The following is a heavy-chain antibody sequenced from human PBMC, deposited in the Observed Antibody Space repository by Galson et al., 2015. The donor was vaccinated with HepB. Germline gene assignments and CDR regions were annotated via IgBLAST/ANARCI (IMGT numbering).Heavy chain of an antibody. Sequence: QSGAEVKKPGESLKISCKGSGYSFTSYWIGWVRQMPGKGLEWMGIIYPGDSDTRYSPSFQGQVTISADKSISTAYLQWSSLKASDTAMYYCACLAEPVVPAATSWFDPWGQGTLVTVSS. CDR2: IYPGDSDT. D-gene: IGHD2-2*01. CDR1: GYSFTSYW. V-gene: IGHV5-51*01. CDR3: ACLAEPVVPAATSWFDP. J-gene: IGHJ5*02.